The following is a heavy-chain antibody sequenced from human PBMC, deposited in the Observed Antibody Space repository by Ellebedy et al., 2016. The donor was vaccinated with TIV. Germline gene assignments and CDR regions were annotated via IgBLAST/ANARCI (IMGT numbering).Heavy chain of an antibody. CDR3: ARASFYDVDLSGWYFDF. CDR1: EFTVSYNY. Sequence: GGSLRLSCAASEFTVSYNYMNWVRQAPGKGLEWVSSFYSGDDTYYADAVKGRFFISRDNSENTLYLQMSSLKAEDTAVYYCARASFYDVDLSGWYFDFWGRGTLVTVSS. D-gene: IGHD3-10*02. CDR2: FYSGDDT. J-gene: IGHJ2*01. V-gene: IGHV3-66*01.